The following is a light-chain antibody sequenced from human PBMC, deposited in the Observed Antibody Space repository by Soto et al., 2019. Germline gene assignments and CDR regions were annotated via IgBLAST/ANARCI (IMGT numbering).Light chain of an antibody. CDR3: QQYNTNLFN. CDR2: KAS. CDR1: QSIGAW. Sequence: DIQMTQSPSTLSASVGDRVTITCRASQSIGAWVTWYQQKPGKAPKLLIYKASTLEGGVPSRFSGSGSGTEFTLTISSLQPDDFATYYCQQYNTNLFNFGPGTKVDIK. J-gene: IGKJ3*01. V-gene: IGKV1-5*03.